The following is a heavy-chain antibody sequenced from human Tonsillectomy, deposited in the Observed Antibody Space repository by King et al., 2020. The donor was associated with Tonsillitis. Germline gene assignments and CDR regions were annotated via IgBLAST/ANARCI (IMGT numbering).Heavy chain of an antibody. J-gene: IGHJ4*02. Sequence: QLVQSGAEVKKPGESLKISCKGSGYSFTTYWIGWVRQMPGKGLEWMGIIYPDDSDTTYSPSFQGQVTISADKSITTAYLQWSSLKASDTAMYYCARXSYLGXGSFYFFDYWGQGTLVTVSS. V-gene: IGHV5-51*01. CDR2: IYPDDSDT. CDR3: ARXSYLGXGSFYFFDY. D-gene: IGHD3-10*01. CDR1: GYSFTTYW.